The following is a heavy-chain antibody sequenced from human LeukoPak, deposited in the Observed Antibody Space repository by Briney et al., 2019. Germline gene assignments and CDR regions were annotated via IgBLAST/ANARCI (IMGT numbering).Heavy chain of an antibody. CDR1: GGSISSGGYY. D-gene: IGHD4-11*01. CDR2: IYYSGST. CDR3: ARGNSNYVEEVRIDY. Sequence: PSETLSLTCTVSGGSISSGGYYWSWIRQHPGKGLEWIGYIYYSGSTYYNPSLKSRVTISVDTSKNQFSLKLSSVTAADTAVYYCARGNSNYVEEVRIDYWGQGTLVTVSS. J-gene: IGHJ4*02. V-gene: IGHV4-31*03.